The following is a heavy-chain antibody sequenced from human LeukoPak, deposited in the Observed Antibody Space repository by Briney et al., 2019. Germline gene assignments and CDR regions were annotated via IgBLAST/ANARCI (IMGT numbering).Heavy chain of an antibody. CDR1: GGSISSYY. D-gene: IGHD3-22*01. CDR3: SRPQYYYDSSGYSQGDNRFDP. J-gene: IGHJ5*02. Sequence: SETLSLTCTVSGGSISSYYWSWIRQPPGKGLEWIGYIYTSGSTNYNPSLKSRVTISVDTSKNQFSLKLSSVTAADTAVYYCSRPQYYYDSSGYSQGDNRFDPWGQGTLVTGSS. CDR2: IYTSGST. V-gene: IGHV4-4*09.